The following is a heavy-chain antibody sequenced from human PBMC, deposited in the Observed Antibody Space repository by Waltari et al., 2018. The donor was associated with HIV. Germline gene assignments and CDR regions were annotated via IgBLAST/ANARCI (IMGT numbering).Heavy chain of an antibody. Sequence: QVQLVQSGAEVREPGASVKVSCNTSGYTFTINYVHWVRQAPGQGLEWMGWINPNTGGIKYAQRFQGRVTLTRDTSTSAAYMELRSLRTDDTAVYYRARGQKLHQLLYAYWGQGTLVTVSS. CDR3: ARGQKLHQLLYAY. CDR2: INPNTGGI. V-gene: IGHV1-2*02. CDR1: GYTFTINY. J-gene: IGHJ4*02. D-gene: IGHD3-10*01.